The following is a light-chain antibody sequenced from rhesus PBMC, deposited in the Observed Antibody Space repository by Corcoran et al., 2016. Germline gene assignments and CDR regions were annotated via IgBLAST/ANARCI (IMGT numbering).Light chain of an antibody. CDR1: QGISSY. V-gene: IGKV1-32*01. Sequence: DIQMTQSPSSLSASVGDRVTITCRASQGISSYLNWYQQKPGKAPKLLIYYESRLGSGVPSRVSGSGTGTEFTLTISSLQPEDFASYYCLQHNSLPLTFGGGTKVELK. J-gene: IGKJ4*01. CDR2: YES. CDR3: LQHNSLPLT.